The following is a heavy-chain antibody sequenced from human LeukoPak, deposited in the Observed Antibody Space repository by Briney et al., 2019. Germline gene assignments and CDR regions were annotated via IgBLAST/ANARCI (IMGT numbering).Heavy chain of an antibody. J-gene: IGHJ5*02. V-gene: IGHV3-23*01. CDR2: ISGSGGST. CDR3: AKIVVVPTYAWFDP. CDR1: GFTFSSYA. Sequence: GGSPRLSCAASGFTFSSYAMSWVRQAPGKGLEWVSAISGSGGSTYYADSVKGRFTISRDNSKNALYLQMNSLRAEDTAVYYCAKIVVVPTYAWFDPWGQGTLVTVSS. D-gene: IGHD2-2*01.